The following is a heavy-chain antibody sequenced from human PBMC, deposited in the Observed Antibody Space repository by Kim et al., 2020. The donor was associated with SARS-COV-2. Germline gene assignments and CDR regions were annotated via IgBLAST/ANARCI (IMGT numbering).Heavy chain of an antibody. D-gene: IGHD3-22*01. V-gene: IGHV4-4*02. CDR1: GGSISSSNW. J-gene: IGHJ5*02. CDR3: ARAGYYDSSGYNH. Sequence: SETLSLTCAVSGGSISSSNWWSWVRQPPGKGLEWIGEIYHSGSTNYNPSLKSRVTISVDKSKNQFSLKLSSVTAADTAVYYCARAGYYDSSGYNHWGQGTLVTVSS. CDR2: IYHSGST.